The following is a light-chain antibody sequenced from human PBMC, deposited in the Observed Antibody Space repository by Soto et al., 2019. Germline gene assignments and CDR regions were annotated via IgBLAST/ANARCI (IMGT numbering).Light chain of an antibody. CDR1: QSVGSF. CDR2: DTS. V-gene: IGKV3-11*01. J-gene: IGKJ5*01. CDR3: QQRNSWPPTFT. Sequence: VVLTQSPATLSVSPGERATLSCRAIQSVGSFLAWYQQKPGQAPRLLIYDTSIRATGIPARFSGSGSGTDFTLTISSLEPEDFAVYYCQQRNSWPPTFTFGQGTRLEIK.